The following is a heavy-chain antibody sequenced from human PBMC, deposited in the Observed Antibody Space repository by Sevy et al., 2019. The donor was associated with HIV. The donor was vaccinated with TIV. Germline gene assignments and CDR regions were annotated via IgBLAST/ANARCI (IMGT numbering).Heavy chain of an antibody. CDR3: ARETSIVRATNDAFDI. CDR2: ISSSSSYI. Sequence: GGCLRLSCAASGFTFSSYSMNWVRQAPGKGLEWVSSISSSSSYIYYADSVKGRFTISRDNAKNSLYLQMNSLRAEDTAVYYCARETSIVRATNDAFDIWGQGTMVTVSS. D-gene: IGHD1-26*01. V-gene: IGHV3-21*01. J-gene: IGHJ3*02. CDR1: GFTFSSYS.